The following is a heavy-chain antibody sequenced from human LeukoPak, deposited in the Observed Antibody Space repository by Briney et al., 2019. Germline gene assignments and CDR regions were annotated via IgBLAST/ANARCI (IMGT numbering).Heavy chain of an antibody. J-gene: IGHJ2*01. Sequence: GRALRLSCAASGFIFSSYSMHWVRQAPGKGREGVAVVSTDGTIKYYADSMKGRFTVSRDNSKNTVDLQMNSLRVEDPALYFCVQEFTHQQWFFHLWGRSTLVTVSS. CDR3: VQEFTHQQWFFHL. D-gene: IGHD3-22*01. CDR2: VSTDGTIK. V-gene: IGHV3-30*18. CDR1: GFIFSSYS.